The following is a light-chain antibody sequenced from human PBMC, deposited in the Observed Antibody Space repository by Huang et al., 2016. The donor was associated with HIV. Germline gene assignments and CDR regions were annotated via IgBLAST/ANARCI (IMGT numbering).Light chain of an antibody. J-gene: IGKJ3*01. V-gene: IGKV3-15*01. CDR3: QQYNNRPFT. CDR1: QSVSSN. CDR2: GAS. Sequence: EIVMTQSPATLSVSPGERATLSCRASQSVSSNLAWYQQKPGQAPRLRIYGASTRATGIPARFSGSGSGTEFTLTISSLQSEDFAVYYCQQYNNRPFTFGPGTKVDIK.